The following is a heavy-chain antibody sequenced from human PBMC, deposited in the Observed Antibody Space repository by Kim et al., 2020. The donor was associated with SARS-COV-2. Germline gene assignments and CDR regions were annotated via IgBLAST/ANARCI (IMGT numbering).Heavy chain of an antibody. Sequence: GGSLRLSCVASRFIVSGSAIHWVRQSSGKGLEWVGRIRSKFNGYATAFAASVKGRFTISRDDSKNTAYLQMDSLKTEDTAVYYCARHTDYGDYDGYWGQG. CDR2: IRSKFNGYAT. CDR1: RFIVSGSA. D-gene: IGHD4-17*01. J-gene: IGHJ4*02. V-gene: IGHV3-73*01. CDR3: ARHTDYGDYDGY.